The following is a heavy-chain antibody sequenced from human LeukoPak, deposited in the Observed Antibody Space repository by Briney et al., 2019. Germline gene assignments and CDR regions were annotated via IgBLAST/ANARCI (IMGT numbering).Heavy chain of an antibody. CDR1: GYTFTSYG. D-gene: IGHD3-10*01. Sequence: ASVKVSCKASGYTFTSYGISWVRQAPGLGLEWMGWISAYNGNTNYAQKLQGRVTMTTDTSTSTAYMELRSLRSDDTAVYYCARVGIAWFGETPTDCWGQGTLVTVSS. V-gene: IGHV1-18*01. CDR2: ISAYNGNT. CDR3: ARVGIAWFGETPTDC. J-gene: IGHJ4*02.